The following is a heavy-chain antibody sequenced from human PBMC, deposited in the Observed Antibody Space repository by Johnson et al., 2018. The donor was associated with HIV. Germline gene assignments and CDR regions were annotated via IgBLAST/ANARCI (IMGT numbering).Heavy chain of an antibody. CDR1: GFTVSSNY. CDR3: AKDLDRRTDAFDI. J-gene: IGHJ3*02. V-gene: IGHV3-66*02. Sequence: VQLVESGGGLVKPGGSLRLSCAASGFTVSSNYMSWVRQAPGKGLEWVSVIYSGGSTYYADSEKGRFTISRDNSKNTLYLQMNSLRAEDTAVYYCAKDLDRRTDAFDIWGQGTMVTVSS. CDR2: IYSGGST. D-gene: IGHD1-1*01.